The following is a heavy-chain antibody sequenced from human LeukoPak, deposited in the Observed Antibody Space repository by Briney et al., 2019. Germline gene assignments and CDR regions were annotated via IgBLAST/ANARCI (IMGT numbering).Heavy chain of an antibody. CDR1: GFTFSSYS. D-gene: IGHD6-13*01. J-gene: IGHJ4*02. CDR3: AKGSSSWAEYEYYFDY. V-gene: IGHV3-23*01. Sequence: PGGSLRLSCAASGFTFSSYSMNWVRQAPGKGLEWVSAISGSGGSTYYADSVKGRFTISRDNSKNTLYLQMNSLRAEDTAVYYCAKGSSSWAEYEYYFDYWGQGTLVTVSS. CDR2: ISGSGGST.